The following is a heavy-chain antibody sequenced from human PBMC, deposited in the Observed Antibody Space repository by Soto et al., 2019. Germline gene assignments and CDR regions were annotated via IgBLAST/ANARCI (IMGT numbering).Heavy chain of an antibody. CDR1: GYTFTGYY. D-gene: IGHD5-12*01. J-gene: IGHJ4*02. CDR2: INPNSGGT. Sequence: ASVKVSCKASGYTFTGYYMHWVGQAPGQGLEWMGWINPNSGGTNYAQKFQGRVTMTRDTSISTAYMELSRLRSDDTAVYYCARGRRYSGTESYFDYWGQGTLVTVSS. V-gene: IGHV1-2*02. CDR3: ARGRRYSGTESYFDY.